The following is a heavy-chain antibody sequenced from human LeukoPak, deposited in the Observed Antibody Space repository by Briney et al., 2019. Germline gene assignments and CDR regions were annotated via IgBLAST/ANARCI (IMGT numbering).Heavy chain of an antibody. Sequence: QSGGSLKLSCAASGFTFSSYTMYWFRQAPGKGLEWVASVSVEGNGRYFPGSVEGRFTISRDNSKNSVFLQMNNVRPEDTAIYFCATVTKVGIDYWGQGTVVTVSS. CDR3: ATVTKVGIDY. J-gene: IGHJ4*02. V-gene: IGHV3-30*04. CDR1: GFTFSSYT. CDR2: VSVEGNGR. D-gene: IGHD4-11*01.